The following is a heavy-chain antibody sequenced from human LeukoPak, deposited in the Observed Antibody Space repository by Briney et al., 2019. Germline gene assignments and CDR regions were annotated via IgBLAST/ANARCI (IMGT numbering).Heavy chain of an antibody. Sequence: SETLSLTCAVYGGSFSGYYWSWIRQPPGKGLEWIGEINYSGSTNYNPSLKSRVTISVDTSKNQFSLKLSSVTAADTAVYYCARWKDTALFPYYFDYWGQGTLVTVSS. D-gene: IGHD5-18*01. CDR2: INYSGST. J-gene: IGHJ4*02. V-gene: IGHV4-34*01. CDR1: GGSFSGYY. CDR3: ARWKDTALFPYYFDY.